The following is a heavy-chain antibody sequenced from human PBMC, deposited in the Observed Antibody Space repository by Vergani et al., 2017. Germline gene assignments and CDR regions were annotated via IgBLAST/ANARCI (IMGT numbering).Heavy chain of an antibody. J-gene: IGHJ1*01. Sequence: VQLVESGGGVVQPGGSLRLSCAASGFTFSSYGMSWVRQAPGKGLEWVSAISGSGGSTYYADSVKGRFTISRDNSKNTLYLQMNSLRAEDTAVYYCASSPGSSGDGPQHWGQGTLVTVSS. CDR3: ASSPGSSGDGPQH. V-gene: IGHV3-23*04. CDR2: ISGSGGST. CDR1: GFTFSSYG. D-gene: IGHD6-13*01.